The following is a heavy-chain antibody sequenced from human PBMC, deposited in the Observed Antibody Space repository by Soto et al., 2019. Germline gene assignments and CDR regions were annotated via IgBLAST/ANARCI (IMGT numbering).Heavy chain of an antibody. D-gene: IGHD1-20*01. CDR1: GGSMSNGYYY. V-gene: IGHV4-31*03. Sequence: QVQLQESGPGLVKPSQTLSLTCTVSGGSMSNGYYYWSWVRQNPGKGLEWIGHIYHSGRTYYNPSLKSRVGILVDTSKIQFSLNLNSVTAADTAVYYCARWVEVSLDYFDSWGQGTPVTVSS. CDR2: IYHSGRT. CDR3: ARWVEVSLDYFDS. J-gene: IGHJ4*02.